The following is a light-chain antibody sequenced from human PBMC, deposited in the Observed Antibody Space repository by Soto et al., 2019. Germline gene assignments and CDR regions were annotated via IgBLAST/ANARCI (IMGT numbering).Light chain of an antibody. V-gene: IGLV2-8*01. J-gene: IGLJ3*02. Sequence: QSALTQPPSASGSPGQSVTISCTGTSSDVGAYNYVSWYQQYPGKAPKLMIYEVTKRPSGVPDRFSGSKSGNTASLTVSGLQAEDEAEYYCSAYVGNDIWVFGGGTKATVL. CDR1: SSDVGAYNY. CDR3: SAYVGNDIWV. CDR2: EVT.